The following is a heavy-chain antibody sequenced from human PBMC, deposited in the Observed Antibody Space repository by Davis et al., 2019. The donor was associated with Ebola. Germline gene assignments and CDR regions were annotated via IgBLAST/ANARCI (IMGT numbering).Heavy chain of an antibody. CDR3: VKFFLGIGSDY. CDR1: GFTFSSYA. D-gene: IGHD1-26*01. CDR2: ISGSGGPT. J-gene: IGHJ4*02. Sequence: PGGSLRLSCAASGFTFSSYAMSWVRQAPGKGLKWVSTISGSGGPTDYADSVKGRFTISRDNSKNTLYLQMNSLRAEDTAVYCCVKFFLGIGSDYWGQGTLVTVSS. V-gene: IGHV3-23*01.